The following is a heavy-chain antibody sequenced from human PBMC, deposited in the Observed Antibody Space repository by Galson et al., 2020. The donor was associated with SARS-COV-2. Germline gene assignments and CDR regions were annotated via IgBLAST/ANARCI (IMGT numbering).Heavy chain of an antibody. Sequence: ASVKVSCKASGYTFTGYYIHWVRQAPGQGLEWMGWINPYSGGTNYAQNFQGRVTLTRDTSISTAYMELSRLKSDDTAVYYCARGLEGAQATSFDSWGQGTLVTVSS. CDR2: INPYSGGT. V-gene: IGHV1-2*02. CDR3: ARGLEGAQATSFDS. CDR1: GYTFTGYY. D-gene: IGHD1-26*01. J-gene: IGHJ4*02.